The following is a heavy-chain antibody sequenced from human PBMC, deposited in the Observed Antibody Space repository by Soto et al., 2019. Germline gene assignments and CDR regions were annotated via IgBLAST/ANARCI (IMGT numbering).Heavy chain of an antibody. J-gene: IGHJ5*02. CDR1: GGSISSDY. CDR3: ARDTIEMATIA. D-gene: IGHD5-12*01. CDR2: IYYSGST. Sequence: PSETLSLTCSVSGGSISSDYWSWIRQPPGKGLEWIGYIYYSGSTNHNPSLKSRVTISVDTSKNQFSLKLSSVTAADTAVYYCARDTIEMATIAWGQGTLVTVSS. V-gene: IGHV4-59*01.